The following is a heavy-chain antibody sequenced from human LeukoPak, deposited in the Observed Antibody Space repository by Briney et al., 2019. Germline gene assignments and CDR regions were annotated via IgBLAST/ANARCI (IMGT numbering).Heavy chain of an antibody. CDR2: MNPNSGNT. Sequence: ASVKVSCKASGYTFTSYDINWVRQATGQGLEWMGWMNPNSGNTGYAQKLQGRVTMTRNTSISTAYMELSSLRSEDTAVYYCARGSTVTKHYYYYGMDVWGQGTTVTVSS. CDR1: GYTFTSYD. D-gene: IGHD4-17*01. V-gene: IGHV1-8*01. CDR3: ARGSTVTKHYYYYGMDV. J-gene: IGHJ6*02.